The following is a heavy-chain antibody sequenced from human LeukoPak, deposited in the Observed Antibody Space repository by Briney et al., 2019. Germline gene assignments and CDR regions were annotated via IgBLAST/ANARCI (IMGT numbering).Heavy chain of an antibody. CDR3: ASRER. CDR2: INYSGRT. D-gene: IGHD6-25*01. J-gene: IGHJ1*01. CDR1: GGSISSSNW. V-gene: IGHV4-4*02. Sequence: SETLSLTCAVSGGSISSSNWWSWVRQPPGKGLEWIGEINYSGRTSYNPSLKSRVIISIDTSKNQFSLNLTSVTAADTGIYYCASRERWGQGTLVTVSS.